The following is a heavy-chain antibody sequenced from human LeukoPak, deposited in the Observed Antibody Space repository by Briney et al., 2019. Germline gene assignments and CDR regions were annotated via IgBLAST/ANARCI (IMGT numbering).Heavy chain of an antibody. CDR1: GFTFSSYS. CDR3: ARDQYLAYCGGDCYSGHFDY. CDR2: ISSSSSYI. Sequence: PGGSLRLSCAASGFTFSSYSMNWVRQAPGKGLEWVSSISSSSSYIYYADSVKGRFTISRDNAKNSLYLQMNSLRAEDTAVYYCARDQYLAYCGGDCYSGHFDYWGQGILVTVSS. J-gene: IGHJ4*02. V-gene: IGHV3-21*01. D-gene: IGHD2-21*02.